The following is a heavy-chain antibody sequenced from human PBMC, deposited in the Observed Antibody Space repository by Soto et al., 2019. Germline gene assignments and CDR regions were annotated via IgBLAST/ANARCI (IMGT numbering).Heavy chain of an antibody. CDR3: ALVWGKYFGVKDF. CDR1: GYTFNTFG. J-gene: IGHJ4*02. D-gene: IGHD3-16*01. Sequence: IQLLQSAGAVKRPGASVKVSCKASGYTFNTFGVTWVRQAPGEGLEWIGCISGYGGKRDYSRKREGIRTVTAEPAASTSYMELRYRTTDVTSVYYGALVWGKYFGVKDFWGQGTLVTVSS. V-gene: IGHV1-18*01. CDR2: ISGYGGKR.